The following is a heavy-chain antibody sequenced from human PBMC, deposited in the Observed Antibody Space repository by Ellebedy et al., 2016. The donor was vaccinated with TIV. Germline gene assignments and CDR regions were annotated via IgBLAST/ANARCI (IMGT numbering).Heavy chain of an antibody. J-gene: IGHJ4*02. V-gene: IGHV3-7*01. D-gene: IGHD2-15*01. CDR2: MKEDGSAI. CDR3: ARAIGAGDGK. CDR1: GFTFSNYW. Sequence: GGSLRLSXVASGFTFSNYWMHWVRQAPGKGLDWVANMKEDGSAIYYVDSVKGRFTISRDNAKNSLYLQMNSLRTEDTAVYYCARAIGAGDGKWGQGALVTVSS.